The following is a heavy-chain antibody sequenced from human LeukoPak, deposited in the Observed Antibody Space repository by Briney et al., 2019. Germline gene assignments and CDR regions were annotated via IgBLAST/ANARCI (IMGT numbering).Heavy chain of an antibody. CDR2: ISGSGGST. D-gene: IGHD3-22*01. CDR3: AKYNYYDSSGYN. Sequence: GGSLRLSXAASGFTFSSYGMIWVRQAPGKGLEWVSAISGSGGSTYYADSVKGRFTISRDNSKNTLYLQMNSLRAEDTAVYYCAKYNYYDSSGYNWGQGTLVTVSS. CDR1: GFTFSSYG. J-gene: IGHJ4*02. V-gene: IGHV3-23*01.